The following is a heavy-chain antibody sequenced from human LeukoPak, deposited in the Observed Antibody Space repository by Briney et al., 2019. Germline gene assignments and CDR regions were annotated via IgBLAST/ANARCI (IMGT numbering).Heavy chain of an antibody. J-gene: IGHJ3*02. CDR2: IIPIFGTA. D-gene: IGHD6-19*01. Sequence: SVKVSCKASGGTFSSYAISWVRQAPGQGLEWMGRIIPIFGTANYAQKFQGRVTITTDESTSTAYMELSSLRSEDTAVYYCARNLLAVAGIAFDIWGQGTMVTVSS. CDR3: ARNLLAVAGIAFDI. V-gene: IGHV1-69*05. CDR1: GGTFSSYA.